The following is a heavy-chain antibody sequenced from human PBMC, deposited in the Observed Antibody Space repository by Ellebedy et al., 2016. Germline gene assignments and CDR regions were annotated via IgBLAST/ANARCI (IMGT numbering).Heavy chain of an antibody. CDR2: IYYSGLS. CDR3: TKTLDY. Sequence: SETLSLTXTVSGDSISNDGYYWSWVRQHPGKGLEWIGYIYYSGLSKYNPSLESRLTISVDKSKNQFSLKLNSVTAADTAVYYCTKTLDYWGQGILVTVSS. CDR1: GDSISNDGYY. J-gene: IGHJ4*02. D-gene: IGHD2/OR15-2a*01. V-gene: IGHV4-31*03.